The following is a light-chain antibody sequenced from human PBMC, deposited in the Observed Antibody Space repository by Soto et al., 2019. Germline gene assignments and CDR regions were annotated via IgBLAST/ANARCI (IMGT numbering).Light chain of an antibody. Sequence: DVVMTQSPLSLPVTLGQPASISCRSSQSLLYSDGNTDLSWFQQRPGQSPRRLIYKVSNRDSGVPDRFSGSGSGSDFILKISRVEAEDVGIYYCMQGTHWPWTFGQGTKVDIK. J-gene: IGKJ1*01. CDR3: MQGTHWPWT. V-gene: IGKV2-30*01. CDR1: QSLLYSDGNTD. CDR2: KVS.